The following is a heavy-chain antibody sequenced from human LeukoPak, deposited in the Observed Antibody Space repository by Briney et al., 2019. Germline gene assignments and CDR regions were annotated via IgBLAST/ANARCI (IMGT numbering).Heavy chain of an antibody. CDR2: INPNSGGT. CDR3: ARVDGDYDFWSGYYQRDYNWFDP. V-gene: IGHV1-2*06. Sequence: GASVKVSCKASGYTFTGYYMHWVRQAPGQGLEWMGRINPNSGGTNYAQKFQGRVTMTRDTSIRTAYMELSRLRSDDTAVYYCARVDGDYDFWSGYYQRDYNWFDPWGQGTLVTVSS. J-gene: IGHJ5*02. CDR1: GYTFTGYY. D-gene: IGHD3-3*01.